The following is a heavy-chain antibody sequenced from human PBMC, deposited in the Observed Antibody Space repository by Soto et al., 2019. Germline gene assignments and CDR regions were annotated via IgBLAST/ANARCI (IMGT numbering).Heavy chain of an antibody. CDR1: GGSISSSSYY. D-gene: IGHD3-10*02. CDR2: IYYSGST. Sequence: SETLSLTCTVSGGSISSSSYYWGWIRQPPGKGLEWIGSIYYSGSTYYNPSLKSRVTISVDTSKNQFSLKLSSVTAADTAVYYCARLAFYVGWFDPWGQGTLVTVS. J-gene: IGHJ5*02. V-gene: IGHV4-39*01. CDR3: ARLAFYVGWFDP.